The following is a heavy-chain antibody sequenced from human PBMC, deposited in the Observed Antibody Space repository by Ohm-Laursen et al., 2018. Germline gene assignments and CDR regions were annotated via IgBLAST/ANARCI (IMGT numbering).Heavy chain of an antibody. CDR1: GYTFSDYY. V-gene: IGHV1-2*06. Sequence: SVKVSCKASGYTFSDYYMHWVRQAPGQGLEWMGRINPNSGGTNYAQKFQGRVTMTRDTSISTAYMELSRLRSDDTAVYYCASRYCSSTSCYRGYYYYGMDVWGQGTTVTVSS. CDR2: INPNSGGT. CDR3: ASRYCSSTSCYRGYYYYGMDV. D-gene: IGHD2-2*02. J-gene: IGHJ6*02.